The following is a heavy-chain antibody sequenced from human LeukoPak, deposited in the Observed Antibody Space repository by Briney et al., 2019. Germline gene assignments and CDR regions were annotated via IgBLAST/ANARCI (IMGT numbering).Heavy chain of an antibody. CDR3: ALIVVVPAANDY. CDR2: INPNSGGT. J-gene: IGHJ4*02. D-gene: IGHD2-2*01. V-gene: IGHV1-2*02. CDR1: GYTFTGYY. Sequence: ASVEVSCKASGYTFTGYYMHWVRQAPGQGLEWMGWINPNSGGTNYAQKFQGRVTMTRDTSISTAYMELSRLRSDDTAVYYCALIVVVPAANDYWGQGTLVTVSS.